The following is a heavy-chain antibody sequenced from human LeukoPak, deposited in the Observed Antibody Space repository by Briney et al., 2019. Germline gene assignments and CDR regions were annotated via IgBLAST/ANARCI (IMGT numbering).Heavy chain of an antibody. CDR2: FGSAGDT. Sequence: PGGSLRLSCATSGFPFSAYDMHWVRQAPGKGLEWVSAFGSAGDTYYPGAVKGRFTISRGYAKNSLYLQMNSLGAGDTAVYFCVRGALPGDNWYFDLWGRGTLVTVSS. V-gene: IGHV3-13*01. CDR3: VRGALPGDNWYFDL. J-gene: IGHJ2*01. CDR1: GFPFSAYD.